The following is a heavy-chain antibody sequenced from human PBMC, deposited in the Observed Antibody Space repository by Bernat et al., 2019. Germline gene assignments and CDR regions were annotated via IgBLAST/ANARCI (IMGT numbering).Heavy chain of an antibody. CDR3: ARWVGQTNYFDF. CDR1: GDSISNTNAA. Sequence: QVQLQQSGPGLVKPSQTLSLTCAISGDSISNTNAAWNWIRQSPSRGLEWLGRTYYRSTWYNDYALSVRSRTTINPDTSKNQFSLQLNSVTPEDTAVYYCARWVGQTNYFDFWGQGTLVTVSS. J-gene: IGHJ4*02. CDR2: TYYRSTWYN. V-gene: IGHV6-1*01. D-gene: IGHD3-10*01.